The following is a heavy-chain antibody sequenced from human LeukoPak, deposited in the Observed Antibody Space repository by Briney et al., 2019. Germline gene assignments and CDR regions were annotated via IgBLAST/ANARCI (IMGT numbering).Heavy chain of an antibody. J-gene: IGHJ6*03. CDR1: GGSISSSNW. D-gene: IGHD5-18*01. CDR2: IYHSGST. V-gene: IGHV4-4*02. Sequence: SGTLSLTCAVSGGSISSSNWWSWVRQPPGKGLEWIGEIYHSGSTNYNPSLKSRVTISVDKSKNQFSLKLSSVTAADTAVYYCARVNKGDTAMASVLFYYYYYYMDVWGKGTTVTVSS. CDR3: ARVNKGDTAMASVLFYYYYYYMDV.